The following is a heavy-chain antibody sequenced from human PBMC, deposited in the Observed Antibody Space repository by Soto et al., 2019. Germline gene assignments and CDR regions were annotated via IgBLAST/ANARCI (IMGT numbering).Heavy chain of an antibody. J-gene: IGHJ1*01. D-gene: IGHD3-10*01. CDR3: AASVAGSSRLKYYYGSGSYYNFQH. Sequence: SLRLSCAASVFTFDDYAMHWVRQAPGKGLEWVSGISWNSGSIGYADSVKGRFTISRDNAKNSLYLQMNSLRAEDTALYYCAASVAGSSRLKYYYGSGSYYNFQHWGQGTLVTVSS. CDR1: VFTFDDYA. V-gene: IGHV3-9*01. CDR2: ISWNSGSI.